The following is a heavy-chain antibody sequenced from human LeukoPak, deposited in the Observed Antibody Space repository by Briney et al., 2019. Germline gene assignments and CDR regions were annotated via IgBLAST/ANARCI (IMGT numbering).Heavy chain of an antibody. D-gene: IGHD3-22*01. CDR3: ARDSNYYDSSGYYF. Sequence: GGSLSLSCAASGFTFSSYSMNWVRQAPGKGLEWVSSISSSSSYIYYADSVKGRFTISRDNAKNSLYLQMNSLRAEDTAVYYCARDSNYYDSSGYYFWGQGTLVTVSS. J-gene: IGHJ4*02. V-gene: IGHV3-21*01. CDR2: ISSSSSYI. CDR1: GFTFSSYS.